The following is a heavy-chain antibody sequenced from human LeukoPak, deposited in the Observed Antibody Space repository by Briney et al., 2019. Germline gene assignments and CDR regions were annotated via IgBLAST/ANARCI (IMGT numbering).Heavy chain of an antibody. CDR1: GFTVSSNY. Sequence: GGSLRLSCAASGFTVSSNYMSWVRQAPGKGLEWVSVIYSGGSTYYADSVKGRFTISRDNSKNTLYLQMNSLRAEDTAVYYCARDLRGYYYDSSWGRGTLVTVSS. CDR2: IYSGGST. V-gene: IGHV3-66*01. CDR3: ARDLRGYYYDSS. D-gene: IGHD3-22*01. J-gene: IGHJ4*02.